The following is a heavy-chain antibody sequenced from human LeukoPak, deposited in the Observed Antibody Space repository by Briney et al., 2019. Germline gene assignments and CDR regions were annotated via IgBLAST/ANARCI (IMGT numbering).Heavy chain of an antibody. J-gene: IGHJ4*02. Sequence: ASVKVSCKASGYTFTSYAMHWVRQAPGQRLEWMGWINAGNGNTKYSQKSQGRVTITRDTSASTAYMELSSLRSEDTAVYYCARDRYSGYSSTYFDYWGQGTLVTVSS. CDR3: ARDRYSGYSSTYFDY. V-gene: IGHV1-3*01. CDR2: INAGNGNT. CDR1: GYTFTSYA. D-gene: IGHD6-13*01.